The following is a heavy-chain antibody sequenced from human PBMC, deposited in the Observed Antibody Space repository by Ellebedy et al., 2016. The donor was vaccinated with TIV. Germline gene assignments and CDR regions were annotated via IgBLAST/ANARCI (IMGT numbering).Heavy chain of an antibody. CDR3: ARFNTDILLFDS. Sequence: SSYWMSWVRQAPGKGLEWIGTIYYSGNSHYNPSLESRVAISVATSMSHFSLRLRSVTAADTAVYFCARFNTDILLFDSWGQGTLVTVSS. J-gene: IGHJ4*02. CDR2: IYYSGNS. D-gene: IGHD2-15*01. CDR1: SSYW. V-gene: IGHV4-39*02.